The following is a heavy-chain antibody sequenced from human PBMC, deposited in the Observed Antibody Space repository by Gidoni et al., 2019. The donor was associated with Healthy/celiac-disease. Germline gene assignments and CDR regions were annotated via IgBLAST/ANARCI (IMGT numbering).Heavy chain of an antibody. CDR3: ARGALFDYVWGSYHMYYFDY. CDR2: ISAYNGKT. Sequence: QVQLVQSGAEVKKPGASVKVSCKASGYTFTSYGISWVRQAPGQGLEWMGWISAYNGKTNYAQKLQGRVTMTTDTSTSTAYMELRSLRSDDTAVYYCARGALFDYVWGSYHMYYFDYWGQGTLVTVSS. CDR1: GYTFTSYG. V-gene: IGHV1-18*01. D-gene: IGHD3-16*02. J-gene: IGHJ4*02.